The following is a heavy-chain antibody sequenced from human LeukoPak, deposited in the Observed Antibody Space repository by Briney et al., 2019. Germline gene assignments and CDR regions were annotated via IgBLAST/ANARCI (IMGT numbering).Heavy chain of an antibody. CDR1: GGSISSYY. V-gene: IGHV4-4*07. J-gene: IGHJ6*03. D-gene: IGHD3-3*01. CDR3: ARDLTTPQSRVYYYYMDV. Sequence: SETLSLTCTVSGGSISSYYWSWTRQPAGKGLEWIGRIYTSGSTNYNPSLKSRVTMSVDTSKNQFSLKLSSVTAADTAVYYCARDLTTPQSRVYYYYMDVWGKGTTVTVSS. CDR2: IYTSGST.